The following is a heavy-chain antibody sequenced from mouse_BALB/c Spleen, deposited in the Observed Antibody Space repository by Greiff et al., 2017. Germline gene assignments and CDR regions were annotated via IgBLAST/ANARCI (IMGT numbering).Heavy chain of an antibody. J-gene: IGHJ2*01. CDR2: ISYSGST. V-gene: IGHV3-8*02. Sequence: EVKLMESGPSLVKPSQTLSLTCSVTGDSITSGYWNWIRKFPGNKLEYMGYISYSGSTYYNPSLKSRISTTRDTSKNQYYLQLNSVTTADTATYYCARYGTLLGYFDYWGQGTTLTVSS. CDR3: ARYGTLLGYFDY. D-gene: IGHD2-1*01. CDR1: GDSITSGY.